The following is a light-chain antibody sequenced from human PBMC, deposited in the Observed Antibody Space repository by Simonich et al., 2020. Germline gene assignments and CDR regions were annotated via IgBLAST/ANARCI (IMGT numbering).Light chain of an antibody. Sequence: DIQMTQSPSSLSASVGDRVTITCRASQSISSYLNLYQQKPGKAPKLLIYAASSLQSGVPSRFSGSGSGTDVTLTISSLQPEDFATYYCQQSYSTTWTFGQGTKVEIK. CDR3: QQSYSTTWT. CDR2: AAS. CDR1: QSISSY. J-gene: IGKJ1*01. V-gene: IGKV1-39*01.